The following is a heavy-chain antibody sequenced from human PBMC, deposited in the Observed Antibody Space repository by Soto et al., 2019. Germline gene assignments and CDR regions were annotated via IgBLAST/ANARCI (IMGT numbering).Heavy chain of an antibody. CDR3: AKDGNPIPYLTGYYRLGRFDP. D-gene: IGHD3-9*01. J-gene: IGHJ5*02. CDR1: GFTFNTYA. Sequence: EVRLLESGGGLVQPGGSLRLSCAASGFTFNTYAMSWVRQAPGKGLEWVAGIGGGDTHYADSVMGRFIISRDDPKNTLYLQMNSLRAEDTAVYYCAKDGNPIPYLTGYYRLGRFDPWGQGTLVTVSS. V-gene: IGHV3-23*01. CDR2: IGGGDT.